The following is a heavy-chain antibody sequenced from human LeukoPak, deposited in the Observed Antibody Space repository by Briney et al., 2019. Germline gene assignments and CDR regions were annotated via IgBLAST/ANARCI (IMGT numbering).Heavy chain of an antibody. CDR3: ARDYWWNYDY. Sequence: GGSLRLSCAASGFTFCDYAMHWVRQAPGKGLEWVAVISKDGSDKYYPGSVRGRFTISRDNSKNTIYLQMDSLRAEDTAIYYCARDYWWNYDYWGQGILVTVSS. CDR1: GFTFCDYA. CDR2: ISKDGSDK. D-gene: IGHD1-7*01. J-gene: IGHJ4*02. V-gene: IGHV3-30-3*01.